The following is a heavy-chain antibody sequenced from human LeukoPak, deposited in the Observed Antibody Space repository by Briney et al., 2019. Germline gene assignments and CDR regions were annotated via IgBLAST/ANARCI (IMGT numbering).Heavy chain of an antibody. CDR3: ARPRAWLRSPFDY. D-gene: IGHD5-12*01. J-gene: IGHJ4*02. V-gene: IGHV1-2*02. CDR1: GYTFTGYY. CDR2: INPNSGGT. Sequence: ASVKVSCKASGYTFTGYYMHWVRQAPGQGLEWMGWINPNSGGTNYAQKFQGRVTMTRDTSISTAYMELSRLRCDDTAVYYCARPRAWLRSPFDYWGQGTLVTVSS.